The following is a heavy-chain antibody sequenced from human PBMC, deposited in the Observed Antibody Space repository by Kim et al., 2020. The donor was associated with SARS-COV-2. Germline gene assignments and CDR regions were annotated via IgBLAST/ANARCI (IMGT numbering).Heavy chain of an antibody. Sequence: GGSLRLSCAASGFTFSDYYMNWIRQAPGKGLEWVSYISSSGSTIYYADSVKGRFTISRDNAKNSLYLQMNSLRAEDTAVYYCARDHTTVTEDYYYYGTDVWGQGTKVTVSS. CDR2: ISSSGSTI. CDR3: ARDHTTVTEDYYYYGTDV. J-gene: IGHJ6*02. V-gene: IGHV3-11*01. CDR1: GFTFSDYY. D-gene: IGHD4-4*01.